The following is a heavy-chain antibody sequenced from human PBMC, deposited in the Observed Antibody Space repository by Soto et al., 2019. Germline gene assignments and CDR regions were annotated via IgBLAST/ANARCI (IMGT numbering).Heavy chain of an antibody. J-gene: IGHJ4*02. Sequence: SETLSLTCAVYGGSFSGYYWSWIRQPPGKGLEWIGEINHSGSTNYNPSLKSRVTISVDTSKNQFSLRAEDTAVYYCAREDTQSSGWHGKDYWGQGTLVTVSS. CDR2: INHSGST. CDR3: AREDTQSSGWHGKDY. CDR1: GGSFSGYY. V-gene: IGHV4-34*01. D-gene: IGHD6-19*01.